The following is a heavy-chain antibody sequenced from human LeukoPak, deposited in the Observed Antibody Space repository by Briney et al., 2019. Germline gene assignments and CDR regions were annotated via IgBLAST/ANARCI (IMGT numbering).Heavy chain of an antibody. V-gene: IGHV4-34*01. CDR1: GGSFSGYY. Sequence: SETLSLTCAVYGGSFSGYYWSWIRQPPGKGLEWIGQINHSGSTNYSPSLKSRVTISVDTSKNQFSLRLSSVTAADTAVYYCARYVTELSSVAGHFDYWGQGTLVTVSS. J-gene: IGHJ4*02. CDR2: INHSGST. D-gene: IGHD6-19*01. CDR3: ARYVTELSSVAGHFDY.